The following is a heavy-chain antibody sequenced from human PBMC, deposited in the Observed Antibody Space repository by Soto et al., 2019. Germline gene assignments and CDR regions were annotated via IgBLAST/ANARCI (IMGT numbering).Heavy chain of an antibody. Sequence: ASVKVSCKASGYTFTSYDINWVRQATGQGLEWMGWMNPNSGNTGYAQKFQGRVAMTRNTSISTAYMELSSLRSEDTAVYYCAKATRAGFGELRFYYGMDVWGQGTTVTVSS. J-gene: IGHJ6*02. CDR3: AKATRAGFGELRFYYGMDV. CDR1: GYTFTSYD. V-gene: IGHV1-8*01. CDR2: MNPNSGNT. D-gene: IGHD3-10*01.